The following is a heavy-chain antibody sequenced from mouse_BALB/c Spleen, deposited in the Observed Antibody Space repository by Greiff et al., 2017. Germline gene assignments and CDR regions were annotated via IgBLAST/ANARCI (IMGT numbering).Heavy chain of an antibody. CDR3: AREGHYYGYGAY. CDR2: IYPGNGDT. CDR1: GYTFTSYN. Sequence: LQQPGAELVKPGASVKMSCKASGYTFTSYNMHWVKQTPGQGLEWIGAIYPGNGDTSYNQKFKGKATLTADKSSSTAYMQLSSLTSEDSAVYYCAREGHYYGYGAYWGQGTLVTVSA. D-gene: IGHD1-2*01. J-gene: IGHJ3*01. V-gene: IGHV1-12*01.